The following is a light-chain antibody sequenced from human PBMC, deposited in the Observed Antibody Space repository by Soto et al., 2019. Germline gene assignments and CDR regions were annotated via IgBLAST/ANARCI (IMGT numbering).Light chain of an antibody. CDR2: AVS. Sequence: EIVLTQSPGTLSLSPGDRATLSCRASQSVSADYLAWYQQKPGQAPRLLIYAVSTRATGIPDRFGGSGSGTDFTLTISRLDPEDFAVYFCQQYGSTPVTFGQWTKLEIK. CDR3: QQYGSTPVT. CDR1: QSVSADY. V-gene: IGKV3-20*01. J-gene: IGKJ2*01.